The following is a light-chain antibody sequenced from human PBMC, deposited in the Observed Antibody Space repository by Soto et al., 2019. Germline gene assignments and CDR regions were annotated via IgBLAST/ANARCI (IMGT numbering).Light chain of an antibody. CDR1: SSDVAGYKY. Sequence: QSVLTQPASVSGSPGQSITISCTGTSSDVAGYKYVSWYQQHPGKAPKLMIYEVSNRPSGVSNRFSGSKSGNTASLTISGLQAEDEADYYCSSYRTSSTLDLVFGGGTQLTVL. CDR2: EVS. V-gene: IGLV2-14*01. CDR3: SSYRTSSTLDLV. J-gene: IGLJ2*01.